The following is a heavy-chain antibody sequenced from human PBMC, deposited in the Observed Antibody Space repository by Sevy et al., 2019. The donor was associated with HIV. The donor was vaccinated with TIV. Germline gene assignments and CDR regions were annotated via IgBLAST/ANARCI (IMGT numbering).Heavy chain of an antibody. CDR2: ISGSAYST. J-gene: IGHJ4*02. D-gene: IGHD3-22*01. CDR1: GFPFNDHA. V-gene: IGHV3-23*01. Sequence: GGSLRLSCAASGFPFNDHAMHWVRLVPGKGLEWVSGISGSAYSTYYADSVKGRFTISRDNSKNTLSLQMNSLRAEDTAVYYCAKESPGYNYDSSGSLDYWGQGTLVTVSS. CDR3: AKESPGYNYDSSGSLDY.